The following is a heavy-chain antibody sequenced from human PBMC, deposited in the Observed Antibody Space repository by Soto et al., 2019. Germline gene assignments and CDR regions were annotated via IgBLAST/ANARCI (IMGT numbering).Heavy chain of an antibody. CDR2: ISYDGSNK. Sequence: QVQLVESGGGVVQPGRSLRLSCAASGFTFSIYAMHWVRQAPGKGLEWVAVISYDGSNKYYADSVKGRFTISRDNFKNTLYLQVSSLSAEDAAVYYCAREGRYYYDSSGYFFDYWGQGTLVTVSS. V-gene: IGHV3-30-3*01. CDR1: GFTFSIYA. D-gene: IGHD3-22*01. J-gene: IGHJ4*02. CDR3: AREGRYYYDSSGYFFDY.